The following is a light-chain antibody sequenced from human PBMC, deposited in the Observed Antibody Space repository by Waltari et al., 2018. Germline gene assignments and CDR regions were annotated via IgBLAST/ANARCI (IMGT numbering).Light chain of an antibody. V-gene: IGKV1-9*01. J-gene: IGKJ2*01. Sequence: DIQLTQSPSFLSASVGDRVTITCRASQGINIYFAWYPQKPWKAPKLLIYAASTLQSGVPSRFSGSGSGTEFTLTISSLQPEDFATYYCQQLNSYPVTFGQGTKLEIK. CDR1: QGINIY. CDR3: QQLNSYPVT. CDR2: AAS.